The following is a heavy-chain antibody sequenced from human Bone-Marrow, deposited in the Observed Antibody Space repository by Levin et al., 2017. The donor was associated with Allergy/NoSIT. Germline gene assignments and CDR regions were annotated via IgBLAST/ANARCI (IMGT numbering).Heavy chain of an antibody. D-gene: IGHD3-10*02. J-gene: IGHJ4*02. CDR3: ARNVPVTDLGY. Sequence: GESLKISCAASGFTVNNNYMTWVRQAPGKGLEWVSLIYSVGSTYYADSVKGRFTISRDSSKNTVYLQMNNLRGEDTAVYYCARNVPVTDLGYWGQGTLVTVSS. V-gene: IGHV3-53*01. CDR1: GFTVNNNY. CDR2: IYSVGST.